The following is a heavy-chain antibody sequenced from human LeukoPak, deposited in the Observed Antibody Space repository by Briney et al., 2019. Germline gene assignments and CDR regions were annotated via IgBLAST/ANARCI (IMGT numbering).Heavy chain of an antibody. CDR1: GGSISSSDYY. J-gene: IGHJ6*02. D-gene: IGHD2-15*01. CDR2: IYYSGTT. V-gene: IGHV4-39*07. Sequence: SETLSLTCTVSGGSISSSDYYWAWIRRPPGKGLEWIGSIYYSGTTYYNPSLKSRVTISVDTSKNQFSLKLSSVTAADTAVYYCAKGYCSGGSCYEGHYYYGMDVWGQGTTVTVSS. CDR3: AKGYCSGGSCYEGHYYYGMDV.